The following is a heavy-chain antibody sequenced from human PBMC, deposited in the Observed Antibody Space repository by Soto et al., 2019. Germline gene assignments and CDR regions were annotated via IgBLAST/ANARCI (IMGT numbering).Heavy chain of an antibody. V-gene: IGHV3-30*18. CDR2: IAYDGNEK. D-gene: IGHD1-26*01. Sequence: ESGGGVVQPGTSLRLSCAASGFTFKTHAMHWVRQAPGKGLERMAVIAYDGNEKFYADSVKGRFTISRDNSKNALYLQINTLRNEDTAVYYCGKDVGDYVPYYYGVDVWCQGTTVTVSS. CDR1: GFTFKTHA. CDR3: GKDVGDYVPYYYGVDV. J-gene: IGHJ6*02.